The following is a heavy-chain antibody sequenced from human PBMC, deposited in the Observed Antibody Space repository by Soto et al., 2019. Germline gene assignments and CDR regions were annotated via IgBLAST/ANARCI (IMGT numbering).Heavy chain of an antibody. Sequence: EVQLLESGGVLVQPGGSLRLSCAASGFTFSSYAMSWVRQAQGKGLECVSAISGSGGSAYYADSVKGRFTISRNNTHITLYLQMNSLRAEDTAGYYCAKDTPWGVSRHDYWFQGTLVTVSS. V-gene: IGHV3-23*01. J-gene: IGHJ4*02. CDR2: ISGSGGSA. D-gene: IGHD3-10*01. CDR3: AKDTPWGVSRHDY. CDR1: GFTFSSYA.